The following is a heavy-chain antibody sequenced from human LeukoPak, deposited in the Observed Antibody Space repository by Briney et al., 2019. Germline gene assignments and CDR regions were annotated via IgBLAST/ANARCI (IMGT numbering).Heavy chain of an antibody. D-gene: IGHD3-3*01. CDR3: SRTPFSFVSHYYYGMDV. CDR2: IYSGGST. V-gene: IGHV3-53*01. Sequence: RGSLRLSCAASGFTVSSNYMSWVRQAPGKGLEWVSVIYSGGSTYYADSVKGRFTISRDNSKNTLCLQMNSLRAEDTAVYYCSRTPFSFVSHYYYGMDVWGQGTTVTVSS. J-gene: IGHJ6*02. CDR1: GFTVSSNY.